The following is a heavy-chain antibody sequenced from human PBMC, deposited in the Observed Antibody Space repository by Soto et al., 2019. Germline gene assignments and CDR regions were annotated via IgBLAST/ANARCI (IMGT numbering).Heavy chain of an antibody. CDR1: GFTFSSYA. J-gene: IGHJ4*02. CDR3: AKDSPTVTTPLFDY. CDR2: ISGSVGST. V-gene: IGHV3-23*01. Sequence: GGSLRLSCAASGFTFSSYAMSWVRQAPGKGLEWGSAISGSVGSTYYADSVKGRFTISRDNSKNTRYLQMNSLRAEDTAVYYCAKDSPTVTTPLFDYWGQGTLVTVSS. D-gene: IGHD4-17*01.